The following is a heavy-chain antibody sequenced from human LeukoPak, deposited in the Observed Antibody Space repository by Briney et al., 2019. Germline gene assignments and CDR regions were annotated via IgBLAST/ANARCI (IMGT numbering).Heavy chain of an antibody. J-gene: IGHJ6*03. CDR2: IYYSGST. CDR3: ARDKRGEYCSGGSCYKDYYYYYMDV. V-gene: IGHV4-59*01. Sequence: SATLSLTCTVSGGSISSYYWSWIPQPPGKGLEWIGNIYYSGSTYAKTSLKSRVTISVDTSKNQFALKLSSVTAADTAVYYCARDKRGEYCSGGSCYKDYYYYYMDVWGKGTTVTVSS. D-gene: IGHD2-15*01. CDR1: GGSISSYY.